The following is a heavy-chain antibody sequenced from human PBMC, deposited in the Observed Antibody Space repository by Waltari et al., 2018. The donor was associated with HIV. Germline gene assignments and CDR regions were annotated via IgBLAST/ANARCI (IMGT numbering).Heavy chain of an antibody. J-gene: IGHJ4*02. CDR2: IYPGDSDV. D-gene: IGHD3-10*01. Sequence: EVQLVQSGAEVKKPGEPLKISCEATGYIFTNYWIGWVRQIPGKGLEWMGIIYPGDSDVRYSLSFQGQVTISADKSISTVYLQWSTLKTSDTAVYYCARQFGDSWGQGTLVTVSS. CDR1: GYIFTNYW. V-gene: IGHV5-51*01. CDR3: ARQFGDS.